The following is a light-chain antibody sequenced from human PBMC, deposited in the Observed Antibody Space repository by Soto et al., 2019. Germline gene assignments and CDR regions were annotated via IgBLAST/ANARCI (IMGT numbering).Light chain of an antibody. CDR2: EVS. CDR1: SSDVGTYDF. CDR3: CLYAVTFYV. J-gene: IGLJ1*01. V-gene: IGLV2-11*01. Sequence: QSVLTQPRSVSGSPGQSVTISCTGTSSDVGTYDFVSWYQQHPGKAPRLMIFEVSERPSGVPDRFSGSKSGNTASLTISGLQAEDEADYYCCLYAVTFYVFGTGTKLTVL.